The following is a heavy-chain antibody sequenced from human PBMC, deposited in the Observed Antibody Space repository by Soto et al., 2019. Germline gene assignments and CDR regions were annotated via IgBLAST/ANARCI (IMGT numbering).Heavy chain of an antibody. V-gene: IGHV3-7*01. D-gene: IGHD4-17*01. CDR2: IKQDGSEK. Sequence: GGSLRLSCAASGFTFSSYWMSWVRQAPGKGLEWVANIKQDGSEKYYVDSVKGRFPISRDNAKNSLYLQMNSLRAEDTAVYYCARDGGETTVTTYYYYYYMDVWGKGTTVTVSS. J-gene: IGHJ6*03. CDR1: GFTFSSYW. CDR3: ARDGGETTVTTYYYYYYMDV.